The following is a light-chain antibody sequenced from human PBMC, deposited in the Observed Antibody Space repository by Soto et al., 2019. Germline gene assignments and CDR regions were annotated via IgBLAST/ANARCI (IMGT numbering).Light chain of an antibody. Sequence: EIVMTQSPATLSVSPGERATLSCRASQSVSSNLAWYQQKPGQAPRLLIYGASTRATGIPARFSGSGSGTEFTLNTTSLPSEYVAIYFCQQYKNWPLFGSGTKVYIK. CDR2: GAS. CDR3: QQYKNWPL. J-gene: IGKJ3*01. V-gene: IGKV3-15*01. CDR1: QSVSSN.